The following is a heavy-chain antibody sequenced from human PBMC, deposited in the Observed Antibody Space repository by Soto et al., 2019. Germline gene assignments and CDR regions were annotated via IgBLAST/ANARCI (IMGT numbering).Heavy chain of an antibody. V-gene: IGHV3-23*01. CDR1: GFTFSNYA. J-gene: IGHJ4*02. CDR3: ATLGTYYYDSSGNYFDD. CDR2: ISGTGGST. Sequence: GGSLRLSCAASGFTFSNYAMSWVRQAPGKGLEWVSAISGTGGSTYYADSVKGRFTISRDNAKNTLYLQMNSLRAEDTAVYYCATLGTYYYDSSGNYFDDWGQGTLVTVSS. D-gene: IGHD3-22*01.